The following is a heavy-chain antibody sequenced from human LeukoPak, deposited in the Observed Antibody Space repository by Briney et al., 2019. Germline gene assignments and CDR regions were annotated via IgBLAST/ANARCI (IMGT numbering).Heavy chain of an antibody. CDR3: ATATQPRGYFLH. V-gene: IGHV1-18*01. CDR2: ISVNNGGT. D-gene: IGHD2-2*01. Sequence: GASVKVSCKASGYTFTTYSLAWVRQAPGQSLEWMGWISVNNGGTNYAQSFQDRVTLTRDTSTNTAYLELRSLRSDDPAIIYCATATQPRGYFLHWGQGTLVTVSS. J-gene: IGHJ1*01. CDR1: GYTFTTYS.